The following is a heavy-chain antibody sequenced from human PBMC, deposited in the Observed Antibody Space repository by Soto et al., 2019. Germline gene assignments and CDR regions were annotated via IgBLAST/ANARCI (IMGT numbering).Heavy chain of an antibody. Sequence: SETLSLTCAVYGGSLSGYYRSWIRQPPGKGLEWIGDINHSGSTNYNPSLKSRVTILGDTSKNQFSLKLNSVTAADTAVYYCATATSPGLWFGERPSNWFDPWSQGTLVTVSS. CDR1: GGSLSGYY. J-gene: IGHJ5*02. CDR2: INHSGST. D-gene: IGHD3-10*01. CDR3: ATATSPGLWFGERPSNWFDP. V-gene: IGHV4-34*01.